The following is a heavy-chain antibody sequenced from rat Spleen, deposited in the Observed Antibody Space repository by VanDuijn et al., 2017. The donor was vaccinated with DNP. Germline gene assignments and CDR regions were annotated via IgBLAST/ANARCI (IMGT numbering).Heavy chain of an antibody. J-gene: IGHJ2*01. CDR2: INGDGGST. Sequence: EVQLVESGGDLVQPGRSLKLSCAASGFTFSDYNMAWVRQAPTKGLEWVASINGDGGSTYYPDSVKGRFTISRDNAENTVYLQMNSLRSEDTATYYCVKGGYYYFDYWGQGVMVTVSS. CDR1: GFTFSDYN. CDR3: VKGGYYYFDY. D-gene: IGHD4-3*01. V-gene: IGHV5S10*01.